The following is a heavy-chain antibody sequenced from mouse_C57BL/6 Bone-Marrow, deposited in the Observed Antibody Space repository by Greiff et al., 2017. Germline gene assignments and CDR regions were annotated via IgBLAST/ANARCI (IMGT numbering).Heavy chain of an antibody. Sequence: QVQLQQSGAELVRPGASVTLSCTASGYTFTDYEMHWVKQTPVHGLEWIGAIDPETGGTAYAQKFQGKAILTADQSSSTAYMELRSLTSEDSAVYYCTRDVLWSPFDYSGQGTTLTVSS. D-gene: IGHD1-1*02. J-gene: IGHJ2*01. CDR1: GYTFTDYE. V-gene: IGHV1-15*01. CDR3: TRDVLWSPFDY. CDR2: IDPETGGT.